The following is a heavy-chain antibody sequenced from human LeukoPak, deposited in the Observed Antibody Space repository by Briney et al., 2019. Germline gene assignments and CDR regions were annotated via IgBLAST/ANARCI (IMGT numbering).Heavy chain of an antibody. CDR2: FDAEFGKT. J-gene: IGHJ1*01. CDR3: ATEGLRYLHL. V-gene: IGHV1-24*01. D-gene: IGHD5-18*01. CDR1: RYTRTELS. Sequence: ASVKVSCNISRYTRTELSMHGVRQAPGKGLEWMGGFDAEFGKTIYAQRFQGRVTMTEDTSTGTSSMELSNRRSDDKAVYYCATEGLRYLHLWGQGTLVTVSS.